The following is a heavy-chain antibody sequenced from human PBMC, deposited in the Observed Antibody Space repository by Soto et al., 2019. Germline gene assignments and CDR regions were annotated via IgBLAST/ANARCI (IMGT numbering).Heavy chain of an antibody. D-gene: IGHD2-15*01. CDR3: ARSNTRYCSPDY. CDR2: FYFST. Sequence: QVQLQESGPGLVKPSETLSLTCTVSGDSINKYQWSWVRQPPGKGLEWIGCFYFSTNYNPALNSRVTISVDRSKNHFSLKLTSVTAADTAVYFCARSNTRYCSPDYWGQGTLVTVSS. V-gene: IGHV4-59*08. CDR1: GDSINKYQ. J-gene: IGHJ4*02.